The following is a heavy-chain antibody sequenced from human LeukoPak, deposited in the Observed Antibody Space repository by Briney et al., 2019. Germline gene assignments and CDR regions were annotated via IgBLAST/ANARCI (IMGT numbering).Heavy chain of an antibody. Sequence: GGPLRLSCAASGFTFDDYGMSWVRQAPGKGLEWVSGINWNGGSTGYADSVKGRLTISRDNAKNSLYLQMNSLRAEDTALYYCARDDSSSWWGYFDYWGQGTLVTVSS. CDR2: INWNGGST. CDR1: GFTFDDYG. CDR3: ARDDSSSWWGYFDY. J-gene: IGHJ4*02. D-gene: IGHD6-13*01. V-gene: IGHV3-20*04.